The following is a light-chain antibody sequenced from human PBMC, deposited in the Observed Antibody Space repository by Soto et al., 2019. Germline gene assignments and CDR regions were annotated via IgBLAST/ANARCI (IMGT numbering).Light chain of an antibody. V-gene: IGKV1-9*01. CDR2: AAS. Sequence: IQLTQSPSSLSASVGDRVTITCRASQGISSYLAWYQQKPGKAPKLLIYAASTLQSGVPSRFSGSGSGTDFTLTISCLQSEDFATYYCQQYYSYPSITFGQGTLLEIK. CDR1: QGISSY. J-gene: IGKJ5*01. CDR3: QQYYSYPSIT.